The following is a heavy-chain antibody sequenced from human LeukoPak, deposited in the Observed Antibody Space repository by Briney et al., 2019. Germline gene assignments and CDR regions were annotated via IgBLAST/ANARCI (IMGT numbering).Heavy chain of an antibody. CDR3: AAYYYDSSPKVV. CDR1: GFAFSTYE. D-gene: IGHD3-22*01. J-gene: IGHJ3*01. CDR2: ISNSGSDT. Sequence: GGSPRLSCAASGFAFSTYEMNWVRQAPGKDLEWVSYISNSGSDTYYADSVKGRFTISRDNAKNSLYLQMNSLRAEDTAVYYCAAYYYDSSPKVVWGQGAMVTVSS. V-gene: IGHV3-48*03.